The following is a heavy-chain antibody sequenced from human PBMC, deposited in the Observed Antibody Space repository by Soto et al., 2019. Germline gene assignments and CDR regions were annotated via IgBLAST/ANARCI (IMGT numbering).Heavy chain of an antibody. CDR1: GGSISSYY. CDR3: ARVNYYDSSVDY. Sequence: QVQLQESGPGLVKPSETLSLTCTVSGGSISSYYWSWIRQPPGKGLEWIGYIYYSGSTNYNPSLKSRVTISVDTSKNQFSLKLSSVTAADTAGYYCARVNYYDSSVDYWGQGTLVTVSS. V-gene: IGHV4-59*01. CDR2: IYYSGST. J-gene: IGHJ4*02. D-gene: IGHD3-22*01.